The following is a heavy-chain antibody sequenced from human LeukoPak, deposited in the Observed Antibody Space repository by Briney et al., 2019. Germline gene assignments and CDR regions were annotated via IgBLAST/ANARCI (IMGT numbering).Heavy chain of an antibody. CDR2: IVVGSGNT. Sequence: SVTVSCTASGFTFTSSAVQWVRQARGQRLEWIGWIVVGSGNTNYAQKFQERVTITRDMSTSTAYMELSSLRSEDTAVYYCAVNPVHYYDSSGWGQGTLVAVSS. D-gene: IGHD3-22*01. CDR1: GFTFTSSA. CDR3: AVNPVHYYDSSG. J-gene: IGHJ4*02. V-gene: IGHV1-58*01.